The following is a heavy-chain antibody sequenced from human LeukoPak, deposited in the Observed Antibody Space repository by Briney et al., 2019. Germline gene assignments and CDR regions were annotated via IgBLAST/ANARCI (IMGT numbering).Heavy chain of an antibody. CDR3: ARTPRDSSGWYLGTRMHYYGMDV. V-gene: IGHV4-34*01. J-gene: IGHJ6*02. CDR1: GGSISNYY. CDR2: INHSGST. Sequence: SETLSLTCTVSGGSISNYYWSWIRQPPGKGLEWIGEINHSGSTNYNPSLKSRVTISVDTSKNQFSLKLSSVTAADTAVYYCARTPRDSSGWYLGTRMHYYGMDVWGQGTTVTVSS. D-gene: IGHD6-19*01.